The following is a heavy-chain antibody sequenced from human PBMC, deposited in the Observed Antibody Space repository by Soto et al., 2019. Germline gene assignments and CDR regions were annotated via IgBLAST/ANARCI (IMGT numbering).Heavy chain of an antibody. V-gene: IGHV4-39*01. CDR3: ARNGGYCSDRVCADWFDP. J-gene: IGHJ5*02. CDR1: GGSISSSSYY. Sequence: QLQSQESGPGLVKPSETLSLTCTVSGGSISSSSYYWGWIRQPPGKGLEWIGSFYYRGRTDYNTSLTCRVTISVDTYKNKFSLTLGSVTAAESAVYYCARNGGYCSDRVCADWFDPWGQGILVTVSS. D-gene: IGHD2-8*01. CDR2: FYYRGRT.